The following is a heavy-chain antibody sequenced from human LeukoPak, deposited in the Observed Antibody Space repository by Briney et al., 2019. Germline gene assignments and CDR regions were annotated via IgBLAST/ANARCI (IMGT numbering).Heavy chain of an antibody. CDR2: INPNSGGT. CDR1: GYTFTGYY. J-gene: IGHJ4*02. Sequence: RASVKVSCKASGYTFTGYYMHWVRQAPGQGLERMGWINPNSGGTNYAQKFQGRVTMTRDTSISTAYMELSRLRSDDTAVYYCARRYYDSSGYDYWGQGTLVTVSS. D-gene: IGHD3-22*01. CDR3: ARRYYDSSGYDY. V-gene: IGHV1-2*02.